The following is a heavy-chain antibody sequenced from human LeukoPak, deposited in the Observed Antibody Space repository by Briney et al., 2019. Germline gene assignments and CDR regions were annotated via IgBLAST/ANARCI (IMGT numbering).Heavy chain of an antibody. Sequence: AETLSLTCAVYGGSFSGYYWSWIRQLPGKGLEWIGEINHSGSTNYNPSLKSRVTISVDTSKNQFSLKLSSVTAADTAVYYCARGSGWRNWFDPWGQGTLVTVSS. CDR2: INHSGST. V-gene: IGHV4-34*01. CDR1: GGSFSGYY. CDR3: ARGSGWRNWFDP. J-gene: IGHJ5*02. D-gene: IGHD2-15*01.